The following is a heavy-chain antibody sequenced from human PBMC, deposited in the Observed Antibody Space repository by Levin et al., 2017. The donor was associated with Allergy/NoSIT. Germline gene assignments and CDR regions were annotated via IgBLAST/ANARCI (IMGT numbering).Heavy chain of an antibody. CDR3: ARCALLRGVTYYFDY. CDR2: IYYSGDT. Sequence: SQTLSLTCTVSGGSIRSGDHYWSWIRQTSGRGLEWIGFIYYSGDTYYIPSLRSRLTMSVDTSKNQFSLRLSSVTAADTAVYYCARCALLRGVTYYFDYWGQGTLVTVSP. CDR1: GGSIRSGDHY. V-gene: IGHV4-30-4*01. D-gene: IGHD3-10*01. J-gene: IGHJ4*02.